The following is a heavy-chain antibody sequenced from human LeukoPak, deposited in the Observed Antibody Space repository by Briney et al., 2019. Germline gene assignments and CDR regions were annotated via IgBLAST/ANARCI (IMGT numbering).Heavy chain of an antibody. V-gene: IGHV1-69*05. Sequence: ASVKVSCKASGGTFSSYAISWVRQAPGQGLEWMGGIIPIFGTANYAQKFQGIVTITTDESTSTAYMELSSLSSEDTAVYYCARGVAATAYNWFDPWGQGTLVTVSS. CDR1: GGTFSSYA. CDR3: ARGVAATAYNWFDP. D-gene: IGHD2-15*01. J-gene: IGHJ5*02. CDR2: IIPIFGTA.